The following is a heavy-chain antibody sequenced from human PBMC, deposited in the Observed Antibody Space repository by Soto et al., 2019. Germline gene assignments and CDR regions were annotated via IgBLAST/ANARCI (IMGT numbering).Heavy chain of an antibody. D-gene: IGHD3-3*01. CDR2: INPHGGST. CDR3: ARSSGGNFGIIIEGSNWFDP. V-gene: IGHV1-46*01. CDR1: EDTFTSYY. Sequence: ASVKVSCKAPEDTFTSYYLNWVRQAPGQGLEWMGVINPHGGSTKYAQKFQGRVTMTRDTSRSTVYMELRSLRSDDTAIYYCARSSGGNFGIIIEGSNWFDPWGQGXLVTVYS. J-gene: IGHJ5*02.